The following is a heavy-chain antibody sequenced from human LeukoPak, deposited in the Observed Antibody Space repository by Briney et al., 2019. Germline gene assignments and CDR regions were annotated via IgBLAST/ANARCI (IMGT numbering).Heavy chain of an antibody. V-gene: IGHV3-64*01. CDR2: ISSNGGST. D-gene: IGHD5-18*01. CDR3: ARGIRGYSYGFFSYFDY. CDR1: GFTFSSYA. Sequence: AGGSLRLSCAASGFTFSSYAMHWVRQAPGKGLEYVSAISSNGGSTYYANSVKGRFTISRDNSKNTLYLQMGSLRAEDMAVYYCARGIRGYSYGFFSYFDYWGQGTLVTVSS. J-gene: IGHJ4*02.